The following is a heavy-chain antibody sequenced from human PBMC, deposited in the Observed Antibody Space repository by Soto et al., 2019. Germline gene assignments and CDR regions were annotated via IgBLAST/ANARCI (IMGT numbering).Heavy chain of an antibody. CDR2: IYSGGYT. Sequence: EVQLVESGGGLIQPGGSLRLSCAVSGFTVSNNYMSWVRQAPGKGLEGVSVIYSGGYTAYGDSVKGRFTISRDNSKNTLILQMNSRRAGARALFYFGPQRGGGGYWGQGTLVTVSS. D-gene: IGHD6-25*01. J-gene: IGHJ4*02. CDR1: GFTVSNNY. CDR3: GPQRGGGGY. V-gene: IGHV3-53*01.